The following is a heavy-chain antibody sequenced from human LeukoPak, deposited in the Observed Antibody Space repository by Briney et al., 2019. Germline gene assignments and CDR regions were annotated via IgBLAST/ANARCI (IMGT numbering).Heavy chain of an antibody. CDR2: FDPEDAEV. D-gene: IGHD2-15*01. V-gene: IGHV1-24*01. CDR1: GNTLTDLS. CDR3: AAEGQWSLVHYFNS. J-gene: IGHJ4*02. Sequence: ASVNVSCTVSGNTLTDLSIHWVRQAPEKGLDWMGGFDPEDAEVIYAEKFQDRVTMTEDPSTDTAYLELSSLRSEDTAVYYCAAEGQWSLVHYFNSWGQGTLVTVSS.